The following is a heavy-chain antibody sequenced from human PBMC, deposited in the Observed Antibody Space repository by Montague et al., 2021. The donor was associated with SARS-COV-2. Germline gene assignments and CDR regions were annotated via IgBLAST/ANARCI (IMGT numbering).Heavy chain of an antibody. J-gene: IGHJ5*02. CDR3: ARDHSS. CDR1: GGSISSDEYY. Sequence: TLSLTCTVSGGSISSDEYYWSWIRQPPGKGLEWIGYIHYSGTTYYNPSLKSRVTISVDTSKDQFSLKLRSVTAADTAVFYCARDHSSWGQGTLVTVSS. V-gene: IGHV4-30-4*01. CDR2: IHYSGTT. D-gene: IGHD2-21*01.